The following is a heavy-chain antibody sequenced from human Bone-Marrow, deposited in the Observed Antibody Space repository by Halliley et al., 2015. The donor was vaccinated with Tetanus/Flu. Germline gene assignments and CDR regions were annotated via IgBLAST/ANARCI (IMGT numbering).Heavy chain of an antibody. Sequence: VGWSSAYNGNTNYAQKFHGRVTVTTDSSTSTTYLELRSLRSDDTAVYYCARDLGDGDYKGGLDYWGQGTLITVSS. D-gene: IGHD4-17*01. V-gene: IGHV1-18*01. CDR3: ARDLGDGDYKGGLDY. J-gene: IGHJ4*02. CDR2: SSAYNGNT.